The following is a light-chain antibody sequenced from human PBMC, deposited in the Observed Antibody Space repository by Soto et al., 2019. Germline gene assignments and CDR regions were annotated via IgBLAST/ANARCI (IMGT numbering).Light chain of an antibody. V-gene: IGLV2-23*01. CDR2: EGS. Sequence: QSALTQPASVSGSPGQSITISCTGTSSDVGSYNLVSWYQQHPDKAPKLIISEGSNRPSGVSNRFSGSKSGNTASLTISGLQAEDEAAYYCCSYAGSNTYVFGTGTKVTVL. CDR1: SSDVGSYNL. J-gene: IGLJ1*01. CDR3: CSYAGSNTYV.